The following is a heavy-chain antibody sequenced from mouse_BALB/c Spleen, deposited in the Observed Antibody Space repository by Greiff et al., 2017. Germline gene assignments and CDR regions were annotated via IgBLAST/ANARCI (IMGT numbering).Heavy chain of an antibody. V-gene: IGHV1-39*01. CDR3: ARSELRAMDY. J-gene: IGHJ4*01. CDR2: IDPSYGGT. CDR1: GYSFTGYN. Sequence: EVQLQQSGPELEKPGASVKISCKASGYSFTGYNMNWVKQSNGKSLEWIGNIDPSYGGTSYNQKFKGKATLTVDKSSSTAYMQLKSLTSEDSAVYYCARSELRAMDYWGQGTSVTVSS.